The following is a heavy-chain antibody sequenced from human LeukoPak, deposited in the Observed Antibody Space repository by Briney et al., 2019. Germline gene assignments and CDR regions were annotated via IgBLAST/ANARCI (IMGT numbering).Heavy chain of an antibody. V-gene: IGHV4-34*01. CDR3: ARRRYRYGPRGGLDY. CDR2: INHSGST. D-gene: IGHD5-18*01. CDR1: SGSFSGYY. Sequence: SETLSLTCAVYSGSFSGYYWSWIRQPPGKGLEWIGEINHSGSTNYNPSLKSRVTISVDTSKNQFSLKLSSVTAADTAVYYCARRRYRYGPRGGLDYWGQGTLVTVSS. J-gene: IGHJ4*02.